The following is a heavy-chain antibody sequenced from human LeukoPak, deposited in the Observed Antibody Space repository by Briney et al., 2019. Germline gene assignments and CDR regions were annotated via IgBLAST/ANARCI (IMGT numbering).Heavy chain of an antibody. CDR2: IIPIFGTA. V-gene: IGHV1-69*06. J-gene: IGHJ4*02. CDR3: ASSRDSSGYYYEGGY. Sequence: ASVKVSCKASGGTFSSYAISWVRQAPGQGLEWMGGIIPIFGTANYAQKFQGRVTITADKSTSTAYMELSSLRSEDTAVYYCASSRDSSGYYYEGGYWGQGTLVTVSS. D-gene: IGHD3-22*01. CDR1: GGTFSSYA.